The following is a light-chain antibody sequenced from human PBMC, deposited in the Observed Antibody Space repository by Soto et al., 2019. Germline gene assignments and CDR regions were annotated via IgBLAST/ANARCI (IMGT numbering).Light chain of an antibody. Sequence: QSALTQPASVSGSPGQSITISCTGTGSDIGSNNYVSWFQQRPGKAPTLIIYEVSNRPSGVSTLFSGSKSGNTASLTISGLLPEDEAEYYCSSYTTTTRLFGGRTKLTVL. CDR2: EVS. V-gene: IGLV2-14*01. CDR3: SSYTTTTRL. CDR1: GSDIGSNNY. J-gene: IGLJ3*02.